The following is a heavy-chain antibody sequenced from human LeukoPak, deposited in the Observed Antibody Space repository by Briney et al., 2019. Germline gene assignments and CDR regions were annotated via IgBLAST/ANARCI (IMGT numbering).Heavy chain of an antibody. J-gene: IGHJ4*02. CDR1: GYTFTGYY. CDR3: ARRLASAVAGLDY. V-gene: IGHV1-2*02. D-gene: IGHD6-19*01. Sequence: ASVKVSCKASGYTFTGYYIHWVRQAPGQGLEWMGWINPNNGGTNSAQKFQGRVTMTRDTSISTAYMDLSRLRSDDTAVYYCARRLASAVAGLDYWGQGTLVTVSS. CDR2: INPNNGGT.